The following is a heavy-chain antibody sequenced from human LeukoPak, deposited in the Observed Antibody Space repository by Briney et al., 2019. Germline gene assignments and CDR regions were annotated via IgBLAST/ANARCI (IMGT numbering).Heavy chain of an antibody. CDR1: GFPFDRYW. CDR2: IKHEGSEK. Sequence: GGSLRLSCVASGFPFDRYWMSWVRQAPGKGLEWVANIKHEGSEKNFVDSVKGRFTISRDNAENSLFLTMNSLRDDETAVYVFSRHPIYEAYFDFWGQGTLVTVSS. V-gene: IGHV3-7*01. D-gene: IGHD3-16*01. CDR3: SRHPIYEAYFDF. J-gene: IGHJ4*02.